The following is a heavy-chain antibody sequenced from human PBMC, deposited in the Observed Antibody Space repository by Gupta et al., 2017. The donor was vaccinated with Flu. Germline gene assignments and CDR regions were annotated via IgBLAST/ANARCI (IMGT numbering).Heavy chain of an antibody. CDR2: ISASGSRT. V-gene: IGHV3-23*01. CDR1: A. D-gene: IGHD1-26*01. CDR3: AKNRVAGAISYYYGLDV. Sequence: AMSWVGQGPGKGLEWISGISASGSRTYYADSVKGRFTISRDTSKNTLYLQMNSLRADDTAIYYCAKNRVAGAISYYYGLDVWGQGTTVTVSS. J-gene: IGHJ6*02.